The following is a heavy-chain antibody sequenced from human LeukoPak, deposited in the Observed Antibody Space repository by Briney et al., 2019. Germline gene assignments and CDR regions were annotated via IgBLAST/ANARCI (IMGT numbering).Heavy chain of an antibody. CDR1: GGSISSSSYY. J-gene: IGHJ4*02. CDR2: IYYSGST. CDR3: ARDGYYDSSGYYVAPYDY. V-gene: IGHV4-39*02. D-gene: IGHD3-22*01. Sequence: SETLSLTCTVSGGSISSSSYYWGWIRQPPGKGLEWIGSIYYSGSTYYNPSLKSRVTISVDTSKNQFSLKLSSVTAADTAVYYCARDGYYDSSGYYVAPYDYWGQGTLVTVSS.